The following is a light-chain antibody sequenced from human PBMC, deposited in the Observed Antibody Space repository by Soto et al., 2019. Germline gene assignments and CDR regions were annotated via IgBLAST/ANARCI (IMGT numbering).Light chain of an antibody. V-gene: IGKV3-20*01. J-gene: IGKJ1*01. Sequence: EIVLTQSPDTLSLSPGERATLSCRASQSVPGNYLAWLQQKPGQAPRVLIYGVSMRATGIPDRFSGSGSGTDFTLTISRLEPEFFAVYFCQEYTSSPWTLGQGPKVDVK. CDR3: QEYTSSPWT. CDR2: GVS. CDR1: QSVPGNY.